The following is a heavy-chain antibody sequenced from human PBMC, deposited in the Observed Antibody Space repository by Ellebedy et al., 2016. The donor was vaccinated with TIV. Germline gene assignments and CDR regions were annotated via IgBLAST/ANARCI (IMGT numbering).Heavy chain of an antibody. CDR2: IRSKAYGGTT. J-gene: IGHJ2*01. CDR3: ARGNWYCDL. CDR1: GFTFSDHH. V-gene: IGHV3-72*01. Sequence: GESLKISCAASGFTFSDHHMDWVRQAPGKGLEWVGFIRSKAYGGTTEYAGSVRGRFSISRDDSKNSGYLQMNSLKTEDTAVYYCARGNWYCDLWGRGTLVTVSA.